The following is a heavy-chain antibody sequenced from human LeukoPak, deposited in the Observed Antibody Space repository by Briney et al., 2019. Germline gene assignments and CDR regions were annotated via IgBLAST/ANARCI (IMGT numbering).Heavy chain of an antibody. V-gene: IGHV4-34*01. Sequence: SETLSLTRAVYGGSFSGYYWSWIRQPPGKGLEWIGEINHSGSTNYNPSLKSRVTISVDTSKNQFSLKLSSVTAADTAVYYCARVVYYGSGSLDYWGRGTLVTVSS. CDR2: INHSGST. CDR3: ARVVYYGSGSLDY. CDR1: GGSFSGYY. J-gene: IGHJ4*02. D-gene: IGHD3-10*01.